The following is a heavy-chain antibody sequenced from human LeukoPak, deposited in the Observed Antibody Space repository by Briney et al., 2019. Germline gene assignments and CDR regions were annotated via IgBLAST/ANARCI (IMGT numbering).Heavy chain of an antibody. CDR1: GFTFSDYY. J-gene: IGHJ4*02. CDR3: AKDATIFGVNYFDY. Sequence: GGSLRLSCAASGFTFSDYYMSWIRQAPGKGLERVSYISSSGSTIYYADSVKGRFTISRDNAKNSLYLQMNSLRGDDTAVYYCAKDATIFGVNYFDYWGQGTLVTVSS. D-gene: IGHD3-3*01. CDR2: ISSSGSTI. V-gene: IGHV3-11*01.